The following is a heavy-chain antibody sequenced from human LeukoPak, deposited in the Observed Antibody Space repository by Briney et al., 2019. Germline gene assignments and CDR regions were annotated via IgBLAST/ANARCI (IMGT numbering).Heavy chain of an antibody. J-gene: IGHJ5*02. D-gene: IGHD2-2*02. CDR3: VPYCSSTSCYTGP. Sequence: GGSLRLSCAASGFTFSTYGMHWVRQAPGKGLEWVAFIRYDGGNKYYADSVKGRFTISRDNSKNTLYLQMNSLRAEDTAVYYCVPYCSSTSCYTGPWGQGTLVTVSS. CDR1: GFTFSTYG. CDR2: IRYDGGNK. V-gene: IGHV3-30*02.